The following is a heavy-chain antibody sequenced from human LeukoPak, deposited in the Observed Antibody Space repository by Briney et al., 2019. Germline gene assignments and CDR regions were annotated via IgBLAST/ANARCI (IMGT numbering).Heavy chain of an antibody. CDR1: GGSFSGYY. V-gene: IGHV4-34*01. J-gene: IGHJ5*02. Sequence: KPSETLSLTCAVYGGSFSGYYWSWIRQPPGKGLEWIGEINHSGSTNYNPSLKSRVTISVDTSKNQFSLKLSSVTAADTAVYYCARENGGVRITIFGVVARWVTWFDPWRQGTLVTVSS. CDR3: ARENGGVRITIFGVVARWVTWFDP. D-gene: IGHD3-3*01. CDR2: INHSGST.